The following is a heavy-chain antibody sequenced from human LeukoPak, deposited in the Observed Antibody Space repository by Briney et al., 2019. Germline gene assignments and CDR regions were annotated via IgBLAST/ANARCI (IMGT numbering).Heavy chain of an antibody. J-gene: IGHJ4*02. V-gene: IGHV4-59*08. CDR3: ARHYYYDSSGYYQFDY. Sequence: SETLSLTCTVSGGSISSYYWSWIRQPPGKGLEWIGYIYYSGSTNYNPSLKSRVTISVDTSKNQFSLKLSSVTAADTAVYYCARHYYYDSSGYYQFDYWGQGTLVTVSS. CDR2: IYYSGST. CDR1: GGSISSYY. D-gene: IGHD3-22*01.